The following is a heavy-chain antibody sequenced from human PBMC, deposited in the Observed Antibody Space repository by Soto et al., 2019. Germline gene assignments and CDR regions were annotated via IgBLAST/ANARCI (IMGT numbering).Heavy chain of an antibody. J-gene: IGHJ5*02. D-gene: IGHD3-10*01. CDR3: AKVRRIAGSSNSLDP. V-gene: IGHV3-23*01. CDR2: ISDSGGST. Sequence: GGSLRLSCAASGFTFNGYAMSWVRQAPGKGLEWVSSISDSGGSTYYVDSVKGRFTISRDNSMNTLYLQMNSLRAEDTAVYYCAKVRRIAGSSNSLDPWCQGTLVTVSS. CDR1: GFTFNGYA.